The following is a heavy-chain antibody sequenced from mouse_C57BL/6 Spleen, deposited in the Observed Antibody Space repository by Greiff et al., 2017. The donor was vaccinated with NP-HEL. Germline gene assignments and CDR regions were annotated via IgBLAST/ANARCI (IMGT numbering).Heavy chain of an antibody. V-gene: IGHV3-6*01. CDR2: ISYDGSN. J-gene: IGHJ4*01. Sequence: EVKLVESGPGLVKPSQSLSLTCSVTGYSITSGYYWNWIRQFPGNKLEWMGYISYDGSNNYNPSLKNRISITRDTSKNQFFLKLNSVTTEDTATYYCARGGDYDDAMDYWGQGTSVTVSS. CDR3: ARGGDYDDAMDY. CDR1: GYSITSGYY. D-gene: IGHD2-4*01.